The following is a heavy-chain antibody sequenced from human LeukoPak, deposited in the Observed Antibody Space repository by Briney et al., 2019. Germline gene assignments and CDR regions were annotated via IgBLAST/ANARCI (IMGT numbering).Heavy chain of an antibody. CDR3: AREFCGSSCYRACDCADGAACFSNCFDP. V-gene: IGHV1-2*02. J-gene: IGHJ5*02. CDR1: GYTFTGYY. Sequence: ASVTVSCKASGYTFTGYYMHWVRQAPGQGLEWMGLINPKSGGTNYAQKFQGRVTMTRDTSISTVYMELSSLRSDDTALYSCAREFCGSSCYRACDCADGAACFSNCFDPWGQGTLVTVSS. D-gene: IGHD2-15*01. CDR2: INPKSGGT.